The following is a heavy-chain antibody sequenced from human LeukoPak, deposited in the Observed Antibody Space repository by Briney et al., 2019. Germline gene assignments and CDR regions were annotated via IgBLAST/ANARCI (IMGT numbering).Heavy chain of an antibody. CDR1: GGSFSGYY. CDR2: INHSGST. V-gene: IGHV4-34*01. Sequence: SETLSLTCAVYGGSFSGYYWSWPRQPPGKGLEGIGEINHSGSTNYNPSLKSRVTISVDTSKNQFSLKLSSVTAADTAVYYCARGRPRLYYYGDNYYFDYWGQGTLVTVSS. D-gene: IGHD4-23*01. CDR3: ARGRPRLYYYGDNYYFDY. J-gene: IGHJ4*02.